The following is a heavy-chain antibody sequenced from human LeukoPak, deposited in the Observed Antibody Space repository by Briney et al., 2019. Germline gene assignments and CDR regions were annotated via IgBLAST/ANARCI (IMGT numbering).Heavy chain of an antibody. CDR2: ISGSGGST. D-gene: IGHD5-12*01. CDR3: AKAVTDYSGYDLNDY. V-gene: IGHV3-23*01. CDR1: GFTFSSYA. Sequence: GGSLRLSCAASGFTFSSYAMSWVRQAPGKGLEWVSAISGSGGSTYYADSVKGRVTISRDNSKNTLYLQMNSLRAEDTAVYYCAKAVTDYSGYDLNDYWGQGTLVTVSS. J-gene: IGHJ4*02.